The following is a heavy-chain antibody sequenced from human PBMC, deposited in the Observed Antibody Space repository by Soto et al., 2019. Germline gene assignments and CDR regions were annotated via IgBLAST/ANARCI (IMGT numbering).Heavy chain of an antibody. CDR2: ISGYNGHT. V-gene: IGHV1-18*01. CDR1: GYTFTTYG. J-gene: IGHJ4*02. Sequence: QVQLVQSGAEVKKPGASVKVSCKASGYTFTTYGISWVRQAPGQGLEWMGWISGYNGHTNFAQKLQGRVTMTTDTSTSTAYMELRSLISNDTDVYYSARNMVYLESGFDYWGQGTMITVSS. CDR3: ARNMVYLESGFDY. D-gene: IGHD1-20*01.